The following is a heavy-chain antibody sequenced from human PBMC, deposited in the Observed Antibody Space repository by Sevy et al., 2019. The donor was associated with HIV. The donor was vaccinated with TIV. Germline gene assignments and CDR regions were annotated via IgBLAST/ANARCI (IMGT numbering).Heavy chain of an antibody. CDR3: AKAQDGSGYSAYVMDV. D-gene: IGHD3-22*01. V-gene: IGHV3-30*18. Sequence: GGSLRLSCAASRFTFSSYGMRWVRQAPGKGLEWVAVISYDGSNKYADSVKGRFTISRDKSKNTLYLHMNSLRPEDTAVYSCAKAQDGSGYSAYVMDVWGQGTTVTVSS. CDR1: RFTFSSYG. J-gene: IGHJ6*02. CDR2: ISYDGSNK.